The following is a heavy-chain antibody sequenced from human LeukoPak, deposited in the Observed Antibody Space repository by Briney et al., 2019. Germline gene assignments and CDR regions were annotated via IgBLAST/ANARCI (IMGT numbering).Heavy chain of an antibody. CDR2: IYYSGST. CDR3: ARRPGIAAAGNNWFDP. D-gene: IGHD6-13*01. CDR1: GGSISSSSYY. J-gene: IGHJ5*02. V-gene: IGHV4-39*01. Sequence: PSETLSLTCTVSGGSISSSSYYWGWIRQPPGKGLEWIGSIYYSGSTYYNPSLKGRVTISVDTSKNQFSLKLSSVTAADTAVYYCARRPGIAAAGNNWFDPWGQGTLVTVSS.